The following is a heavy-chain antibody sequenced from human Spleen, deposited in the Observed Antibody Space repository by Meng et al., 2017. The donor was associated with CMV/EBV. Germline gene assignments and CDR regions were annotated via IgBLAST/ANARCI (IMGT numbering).Heavy chain of an antibody. Sequence: GESLKISCAASGFTFTHAWMTWVRQAPGKGLEWVGRVKSKTEGGTTDYTAPVKGRFTISRDDSKSTLYLQMNSLKTEDTAVYYCIVGATPLDYWGQGTLVTVSS. D-gene: IGHD1-26*01. CDR3: IVGATPLDY. CDR1: GFTFTHAW. CDR2: VKSKTEGGTT. V-gene: IGHV3-15*01. J-gene: IGHJ4*02.